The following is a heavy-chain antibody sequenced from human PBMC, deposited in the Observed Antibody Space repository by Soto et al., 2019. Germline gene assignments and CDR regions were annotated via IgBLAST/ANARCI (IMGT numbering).Heavy chain of an antibody. Sequence: QVQLVQSGAEVKKPGSSVKVSCKASGGTFSSYAISWVRQAPGQGLEWMGGIIPIFGTANYGQKFQGRVTITADEPTSTAYMELSSLRSEDTAVYYCARYYYGSGSYYKGSGYYYGMDVWGQGTTVTVSS. CDR2: IIPIFGTA. CDR1: GGTFSSYA. V-gene: IGHV1-69*01. CDR3: ARYYYGSGSYYKGSGYYYGMDV. D-gene: IGHD3-10*01. J-gene: IGHJ6*02.